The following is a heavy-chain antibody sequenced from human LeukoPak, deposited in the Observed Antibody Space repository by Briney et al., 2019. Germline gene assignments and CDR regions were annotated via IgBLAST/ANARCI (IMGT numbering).Heavy chain of an antibody. V-gene: IGHV3-9*01. CDR1: GFTFDNYA. J-gene: IGHJ1*01. D-gene: IGHD2-21*02. CDR3: AKEAYCGGDCYQEYFQY. Sequence: GGSLRLSCAASGFTFDNYAMHWVRQAPGKGLEWVSGISWNSRRIDYADSVKGRFTISRDNAKNSLYLQMTSLRPEDTALYYCAKEAYCGGDCYQEYFQYWGQGTLVTVSS. CDR2: ISWNSRRI.